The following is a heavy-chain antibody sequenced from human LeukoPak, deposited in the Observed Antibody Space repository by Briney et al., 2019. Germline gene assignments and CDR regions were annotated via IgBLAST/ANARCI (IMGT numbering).Heavy chain of an antibody. CDR2: ISSSSSTI. J-gene: IGHJ4*02. D-gene: IGHD1-1*01. CDR3: ARGRGWNDY. Sequence: GGSLRLSCAASGFTFSSYSMNWVRQAPGKGLEWVSYISSSSSTIYYADSVKGRFTISRDNAKNSLYLQMNSLRAEDTAVYYCARGRGWNDYWGQGTLVTVSS. CDR1: GFTFSSYS. V-gene: IGHV3-48*01.